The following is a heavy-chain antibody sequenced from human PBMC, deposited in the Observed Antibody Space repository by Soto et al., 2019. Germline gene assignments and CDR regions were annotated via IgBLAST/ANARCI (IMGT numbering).Heavy chain of an antibody. Sequence: SETLSLTCAVYGGSFSGYYWSWIRQPPGKGLEWIGEINHSGSTNYNPSLKSRVTISVDTSKNQFYLKLSSVTAADTAVYDGARGGLRSVWFGELLSHDAFDIWGQGTMVTVSS. V-gene: IGHV4-34*01. D-gene: IGHD3-10*01. CDR1: GGSFSGYY. CDR3: ARGGLRSVWFGELLSHDAFDI. J-gene: IGHJ3*02. CDR2: INHSGST.